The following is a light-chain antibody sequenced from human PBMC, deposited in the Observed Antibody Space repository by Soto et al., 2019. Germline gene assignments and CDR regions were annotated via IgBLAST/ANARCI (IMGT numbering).Light chain of an antibody. V-gene: IGKV3-20*01. CDR3: QQYGSSSWT. Sequence: EIVLTQSPGTLSLSPGERATLSCRASQSVSSSYLAWYQQKPGQAPRLLMYGTSSRATGIPDRFSGSGSGTDFTLTIGRLEPEDFAVYYCQQYGSSSWTFGQGTKVEI. CDR1: QSVSSSY. J-gene: IGKJ1*01. CDR2: GTS.